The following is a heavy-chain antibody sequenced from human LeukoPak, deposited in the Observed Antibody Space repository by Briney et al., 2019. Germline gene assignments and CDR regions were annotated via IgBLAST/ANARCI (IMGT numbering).Heavy chain of an antibody. CDR1: GGSISSYY. D-gene: IGHD6-13*01. J-gene: IGHJ4*02. CDR2: IYYSGST. CDR3: AGGQSWYSSSLPDY. Sequence: PSETLSLTCTVSGGSISSYYWSWIRQPPGKGLEWIGYIYYSGSTNYNPSLKSRVTISVDTSKNQFSLKLSSVTAADTAVYYCAGGQSWYSSSLPDYWGQGTLVTVSS. V-gene: IGHV4-59*01.